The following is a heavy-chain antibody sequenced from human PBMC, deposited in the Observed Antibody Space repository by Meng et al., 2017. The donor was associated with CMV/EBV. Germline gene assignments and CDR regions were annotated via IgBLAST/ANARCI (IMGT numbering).Heavy chain of an antibody. CDR1: GFTFSSYA. Sequence: LSLTRAASGFTFSSYALSWVRQAPGKGLELVSAISGSGSSSYYADSVKGRLTISRDNSKNTLYLQMNSLRAEDTAVYYCAKAEYSSGWYYYYGMDVWGQGTTVTVSS. J-gene: IGHJ6*02. CDR3: AKAEYSSGWYYYYGMDV. D-gene: IGHD6-19*01. V-gene: IGHV3-23*01. CDR2: ISGSGSSS.